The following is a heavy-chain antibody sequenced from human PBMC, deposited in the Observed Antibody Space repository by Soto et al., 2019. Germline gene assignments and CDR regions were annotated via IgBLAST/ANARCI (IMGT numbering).Heavy chain of an antibody. D-gene: IGHD3-10*01. V-gene: IGHV3-66*01. J-gene: IGHJ5*02. Sequence: EVQLMESGGGLVRPGESLRLSCAASGFTFSTKYMNWVRQAPGRGLEWVSVIYPGGNTYYTDSVKGRFTISRDSSRNTMFLQMNSLRAEDTALYYCAGETYYYGSGNYGWFDPWGQGTLVTVSS. CDR3: AGETYYYGSGNYGWFDP. CDR2: IYPGGNT. CDR1: GFTFSTKY.